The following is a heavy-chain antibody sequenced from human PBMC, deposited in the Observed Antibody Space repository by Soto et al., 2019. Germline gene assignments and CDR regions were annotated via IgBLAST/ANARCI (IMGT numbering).Heavy chain of an antibody. CDR1: GGSISSGGYY. Sequence: PSETLSLTCTVSGGSISSGGYYWSWIRQHPGKGLEWIGDISYNGSTYYNPSLKSRGAISVDTSKNQFSLKLSSVTAADTAVYYCARDLKSSTSPDYYYYGMDVWGQGTTVTVSS. D-gene: IGHD2-2*01. J-gene: IGHJ6*02. V-gene: IGHV4-31*03. CDR2: ISYNGST. CDR3: ARDLKSSTSPDYYYYGMDV.